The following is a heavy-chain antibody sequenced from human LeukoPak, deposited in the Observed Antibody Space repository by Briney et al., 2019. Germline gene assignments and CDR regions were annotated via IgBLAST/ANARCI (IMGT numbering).Heavy chain of an antibody. CDR2: IWYDGSNK. CDR3: ARAGIEAAGPFDY. Sequence: GGSLRLSCAASGFTFRSYGMHWVRQAPGKGLEWVAVIWYDGSNKYYADSVKGRFTISRDNSKNTLYLQMNSLRAEDTAVYYCARAGIEAAGPFDYWGQGTLVTVSS. J-gene: IGHJ4*02. D-gene: IGHD6-13*01. V-gene: IGHV3-33*01. CDR1: GFTFRSYG.